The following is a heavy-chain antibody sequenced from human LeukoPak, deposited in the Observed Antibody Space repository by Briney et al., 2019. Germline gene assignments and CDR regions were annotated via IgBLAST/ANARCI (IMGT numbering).Heavy chain of an antibody. CDR1: GYTFTGYY. Sequence: ASVKVSCKASGYTFTGYYMHWVRQAPGQGLEWMGWINPNSGGTNYAQKFQGRVTMTRDTSISTAYMELSRLRSDDTAVYYCARGDSSIWYYFDYWGRGTLVTVSS. CDR2: INPNSGGT. J-gene: IGHJ4*02. V-gene: IGHV1-2*02. CDR3: ARGDSSIWYYFDY. D-gene: IGHD6-13*01.